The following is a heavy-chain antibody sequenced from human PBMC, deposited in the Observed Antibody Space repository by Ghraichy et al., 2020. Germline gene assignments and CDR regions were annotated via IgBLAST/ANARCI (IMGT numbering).Heavy chain of an antibody. CDR2: IYHSGST. CDR1: GGSISSGGYS. CDR3: ASYQLLSYYFDY. J-gene: IGHJ4*02. Sequence: SETLSLTCAVSGGSISSGGYSWSWIRQPPGKGLEWIGYIYHSGSTYYNPSLKSRVTISVDRSKNQFSLKLSSVTAADTAVYYCASYQLLSYYFDYWAREPWSPSPQ. D-gene: IGHD2-2*01. V-gene: IGHV4-30-2*01.